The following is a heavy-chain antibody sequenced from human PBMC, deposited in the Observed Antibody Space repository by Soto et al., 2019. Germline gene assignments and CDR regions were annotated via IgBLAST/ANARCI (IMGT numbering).Heavy chain of an antibody. D-gene: IGHD2-2*01. CDR1: GDSVSTHYW. Sequence: SETLSLTCAVSGDSVSTHYWWSWVRQSPGKGLEWIGETHHSGSTHYNPSLNSRVTISVDKSKNDFSLKLTSVTAADTAVYYCARNGDCSSSRCNVGWFDPWGRGTLVTVPQ. CDR3: ARNGDCSSSRCNVGWFDP. CDR2: THHSGST. J-gene: IGHJ5*02. V-gene: IGHV4-4*02.